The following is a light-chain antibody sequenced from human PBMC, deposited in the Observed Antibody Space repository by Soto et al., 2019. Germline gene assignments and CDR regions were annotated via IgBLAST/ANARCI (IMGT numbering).Light chain of an antibody. CDR2: EAL. CDR1: QYINTY. V-gene: IGKV3-11*01. J-gene: IGKJ4*02. Sequence: DIVLTQSPSTLSSFPDDRVTITFRASQYINTYLAWYQQKPGQAPRLLIYEALNSDPGIPARFSGSGSGTDFTLTISSLEHEDFAVYYCQQRNNWPLTFGGGTKVDIK. CDR3: QQRNNWPLT.